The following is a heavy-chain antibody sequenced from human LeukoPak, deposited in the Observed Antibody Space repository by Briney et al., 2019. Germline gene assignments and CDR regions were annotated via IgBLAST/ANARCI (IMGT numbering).Heavy chain of an antibody. V-gene: IGHV3-21*01. CDR2: ISSTSNYI. Sequence: GGSLRLSCEVSGFTFSSYSMNWVRQAPGKGLEWVLFISSTSNYIYYADSVKGRFTISRDNAKNSLYLQMNSLRAEDTAVYYCARDRYGDYDFDYWGQGTLVTVSS. CDR3: ARDRYGDYDFDY. CDR1: GFTFSSYS. J-gene: IGHJ4*02. D-gene: IGHD4-17*01.